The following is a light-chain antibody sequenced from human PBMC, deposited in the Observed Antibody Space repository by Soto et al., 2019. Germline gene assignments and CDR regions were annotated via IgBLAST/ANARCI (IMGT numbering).Light chain of an antibody. J-gene: IGKJ3*01. CDR3: QQSYSTPFT. CDR1: QSISSY. Sequence: DIQMTQSPSSLSASVGDRVTITCRASQSISSYLNWYQQKPGKAPKLLIYAASSLQSVVPSRFSGSGSGTHFTLTISSLQPEDFATYYCQQSYSTPFTFGPGTKVDIK. CDR2: AAS. V-gene: IGKV1-39*01.